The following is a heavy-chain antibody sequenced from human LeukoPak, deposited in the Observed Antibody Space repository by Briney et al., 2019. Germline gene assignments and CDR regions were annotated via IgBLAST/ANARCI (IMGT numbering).Heavy chain of an antibody. V-gene: IGHV2-5*02. J-gene: IGHJ4*02. Sequence: ESGPTLVKPTQTPTLTCTFSGFSLSTSGVGVGWIRQPPGKALEWLALIYWDDDKRYSPSLKSRLTITKDTSKNQVVLTMTNMDPVDTATYYCAHSFYDSSGYYSRSYYFDYWGQGTLVTVSS. D-gene: IGHD3-22*01. CDR2: IYWDDDK. CDR3: AHSFYDSSGYYSRSYYFDY. CDR1: GFSLSTSGVG.